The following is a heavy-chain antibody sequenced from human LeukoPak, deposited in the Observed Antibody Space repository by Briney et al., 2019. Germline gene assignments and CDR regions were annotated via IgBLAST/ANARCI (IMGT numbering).Heavy chain of an antibody. CDR2: ISYDGSNK. CDR1: GFTFSSYG. D-gene: IGHD6-19*01. Sequence: GGSLRLSFAASGFTFSSYGMHWVRQAPGKGLEWVAVISYDGSNKYYADSVKGRFTISRDNSKKTLYLQMNSLRAEDTAVYYCARGGVYSSGSYYLYYFDYWGQGTLVTVSS. J-gene: IGHJ4*02. V-gene: IGHV3-30*03. CDR3: ARGGVYSSGSYYLYYFDY.